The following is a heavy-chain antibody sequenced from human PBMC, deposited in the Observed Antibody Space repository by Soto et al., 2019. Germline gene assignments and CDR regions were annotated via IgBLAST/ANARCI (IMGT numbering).Heavy chain of an antibody. J-gene: IGHJ6*02. CDR3: ARCIQQDYYYGMDV. CDR1: GYTFYSHS. Sequence: QAQLVQSGAEVKKPGASVKVSCKASGYTFYSHSISWVRQAPGQGLGWMGRISSDNGNTRYAQKFRGRVTMTTDTSTSTVYMEPRNLRSDDTAVYYCARCIQQDYYYGMDVWGQGTTVTVSS. D-gene: IGHD5-18*01. CDR2: ISSDNGNT. V-gene: IGHV1-18*01.